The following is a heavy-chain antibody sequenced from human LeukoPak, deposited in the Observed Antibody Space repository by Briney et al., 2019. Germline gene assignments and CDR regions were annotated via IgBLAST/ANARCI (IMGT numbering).Heavy chain of an antibody. V-gene: IGHV4-30-2*01. CDR3: ARARSFSGYAEWSY. CDR2: IYDTGST. CDR1: GGSISSGGYA. Sequence: SETLSLTCAVSGGSISSGGYAWSWIRHPPGKGLEWIGYIYDTGSTYYNPPLESRATISIDKSKNQFSLKVNSVTAADTAVYYCARARSFSGYAEWSYWGQGTLVTVSS. D-gene: IGHD5-12*01. J-gene: IGHJ4*02.